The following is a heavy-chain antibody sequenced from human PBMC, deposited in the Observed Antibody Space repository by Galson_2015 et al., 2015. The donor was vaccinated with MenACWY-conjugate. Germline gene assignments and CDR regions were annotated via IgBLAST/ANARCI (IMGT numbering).Heavy chain of an antibody. D-gene: IGHD6-6*01. V-gene: IGHV4-4*02. CDR2: IYHSGST. CDR3: AREEQLAWFDP. J-gene: IGHJ5*02. CDR1: GGSINSNNW. Sequence: ETLSLTCAVSGGSINSNNWWSWVRQPPGKGLEWVGEIYHSGSTNYSPSLKSRVTISMDKSKNQFSLKLSSVTAADTAVYYCAREEQLAWFDPWGQGTLVTVSS.